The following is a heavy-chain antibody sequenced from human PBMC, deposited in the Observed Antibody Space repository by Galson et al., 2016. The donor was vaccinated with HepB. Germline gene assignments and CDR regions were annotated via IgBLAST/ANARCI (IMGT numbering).Heavy chain of an antibody. J-gene: IGHJ6*02. CDR3: AKEGRLGDGLDV. CDR2: ISGSGGGA. V-gene: IGHV3-23*01. CDR1: GFTFRSYG. D-gene: IGHD3-10*01. Sequence: SLRLSCAASGFTFRSYGMNWVRQAPGKGLEWVSGISGSGGGAYYEDSVKGRFTISRDNSKNTLHLQINSLRAEDTAVYYCAKEGRLGDGLDVWGQGTTVTVSS.